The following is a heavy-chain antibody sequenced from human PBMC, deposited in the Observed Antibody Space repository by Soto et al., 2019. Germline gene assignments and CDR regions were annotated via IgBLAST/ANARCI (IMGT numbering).Heavy chain of an antibody. J-gene: IGHJ4*02. CDR1: GGSISSSSYY. D-gene: IGHD3-22*01. CDR2: IYYSGST. CDR3: ARHTPYYYDSSGYPYYFDY. Sequence: SETLSLTCTVSGGSISSSSYYWGWIRQPPGKGLEWIGSIYYSGSTYYNPSLKSRVTISVDTSKNQFSLKLSSVTAADTAVYYCARHTPYYYDSSGYPYYFDYWGQGTLVTVSS. V-gene: IGHV4-39*01.